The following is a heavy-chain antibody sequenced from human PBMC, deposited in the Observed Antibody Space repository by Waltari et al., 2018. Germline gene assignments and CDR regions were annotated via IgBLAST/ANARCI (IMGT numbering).Heavy chain of an antibody. V-gene: IGHV1-2*02. D-gene: IGHD3-3*01. J-gene: IGHJ4*02. CDR3: ARSGGGTTTFGVAE. CDR2: LNPKEGDK. CDR1: GYTFTDFF. Sequence: QVQLVQSGAEVKESGASVKVSCKASGYTFTDFFIHWVRQAPGQGLEWMGRLNPKEGDKRETQRFPGRVTMTGDTSMTTADMELTGLRSDDTAIYYCARSGGGTTTFGVAEWGQGSLVTVSS.